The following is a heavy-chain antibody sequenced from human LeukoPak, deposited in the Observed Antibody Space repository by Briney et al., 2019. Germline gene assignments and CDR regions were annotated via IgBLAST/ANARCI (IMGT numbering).Heavy chain of an antibody. CDR1: GGTFSSYA. J-gene: IGHJ5*02. Sequence: ASVKVSCKASGGTFSSYAISWVRQAPGQGLEWMGGIIPIFGTANYAQKFQGRVTIAADESTSTAYMELSSLRSEDTAVYYCARESGVRGVIISNWFDPWGQGTLVTVSS. V-gene: IGHV1-69*13. CDR3: ARESGVRGVIISNWFDP. D-gene: IGHD3-10*01. CDR2: IIPIFGTA.